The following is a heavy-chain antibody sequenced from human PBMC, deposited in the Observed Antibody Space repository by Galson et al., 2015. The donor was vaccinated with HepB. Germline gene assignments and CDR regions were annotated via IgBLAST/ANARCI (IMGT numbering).Heavy chain of an antibody. CDR1: GFTFDDYA. CDR3: AKDRYSNYGPYYFDY. D-gene: IGHD4-11*01. Sequence: SLRLSCAASGFTFDDYAMHWVRQAPGKGLEWVSGISWNSGSIGYADSVKGRFTISRDNAKNSLYLQMNSPRAEDTALYYCAKDRYSNYGPYYFDYWGQGTLVTVSS. V-gene: IGHV3-9*01. CDR2: ISWNSGSI. J-gene: IGHJ4*02.